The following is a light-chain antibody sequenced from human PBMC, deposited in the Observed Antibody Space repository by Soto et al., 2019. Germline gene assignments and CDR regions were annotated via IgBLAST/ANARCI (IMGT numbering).Light chain of an antibody. CDR2: AAS. J-gene: IGKJ1*01. V-gene: IGKV1-39*01. Sequence: DIQMTQSPSSLSASVGDRVTITCRASQSISSYLNWYQQKPGKAPKLLIYAASSLQSGVPSRFTGSGSGTDFTLIISSLQPDDFATYYCQESYSTLWTFGQGTKVEIK. CDR3: QESYSTLWT. CDR1: QSISSY.